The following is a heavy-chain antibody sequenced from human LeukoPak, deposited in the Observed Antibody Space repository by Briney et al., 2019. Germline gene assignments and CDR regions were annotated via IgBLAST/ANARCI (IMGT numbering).Heavy chain of an antibody. V-gene: IGHV4-39*01. Sequence: SETLSLTCSVSGDSISSGDSYWGWIRQHPWKGLEWIGSIYYVGSPYNNPSLNSRRVTMSVDTSKNQFSLKLPSVTAADTALYSCARHYLGGNYPDYFNHWGQGTLVTVSS. CDR1: GDSISSGDSY. CDR3: ARHYLGGNYPDYFNH. D-gene: IGHD1-26*01. CDR2: IYYVGSP. J-gene: IGHJ4*02.